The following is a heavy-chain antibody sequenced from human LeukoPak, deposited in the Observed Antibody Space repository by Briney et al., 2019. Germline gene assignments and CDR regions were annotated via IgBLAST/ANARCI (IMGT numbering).Heavy chain of an antibody. CDR3: ARPRYSGYDYDYYYYGMDV. Sequence: ASVKVSCKASGYTFTGYYMHWVRQAPGQGLEWMGWINPNSGGTNYAQKFQGRVTMTRDTSISTAYMELSRLRSDDTAVYYCARPRYSGYDYDYYYYGMDVWGQGTTVTVSS. V-gene: IGHV1-2*02. CDR1: GYTFTGYY. D-gene: IGHD5-12*01. CDR2: INPNSGGT. J-gene: IGHJ6*02.